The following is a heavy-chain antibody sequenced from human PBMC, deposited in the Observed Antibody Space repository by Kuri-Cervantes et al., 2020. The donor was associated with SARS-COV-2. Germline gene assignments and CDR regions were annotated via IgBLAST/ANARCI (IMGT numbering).Heavy chain of an antibody. V-gene: IGHV1-69*13. CDR3: ANWPPYGDYAEYAFDI. D-gene: IGHD4-17*01. Sequence: SVKVSCKASGGTFSSYAVSWLRQAPGQGLVWMGGIIPIVGTPNYAPKFQGRVTITADESTSTAYMELSSLRSEDTAVYYCANWPPYGDYAEYAFDIWGQGTMVTVSS. J-gene: IGHJ3*02. CDR1: GGTFSSYA. CDR2: IIPIVGTP.